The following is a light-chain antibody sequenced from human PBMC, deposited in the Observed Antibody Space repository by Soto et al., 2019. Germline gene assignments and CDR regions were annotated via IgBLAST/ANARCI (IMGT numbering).Light chain of an antibody. CDR2: EVS. CDR3: SSYSISTAYL. V-gene: IGLV2-14*01. J-gene: IGLJ1*01. Sequence: QSVLTQLASVSGSPVQSITISSTGTSSGVGGYDYVSWYQLHPGKAPKLMIFEVSNRPSGVSYRFSGSKSGNTASLTISGLQAEDEADYFCSSYSISTAYLFGTGTKVTVL. CDR1: SSGVGGYDY.